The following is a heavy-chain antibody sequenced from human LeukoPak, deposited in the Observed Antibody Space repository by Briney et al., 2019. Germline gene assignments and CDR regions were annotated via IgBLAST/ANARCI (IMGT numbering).Heavy chain of an antibody. Sequence: GGSLRLSCAASGFTFSGHVMHWVRQAPGKGLEWVAVISIDGNNKYYGDSVKGRFTISRDNSKNTLYLQINSLRPEDTAVYYCAKDQSQWGQGTLVIVSS. J-gene: IGHJ4*02. CDR1: GFTFSGHV. V-gene: IGHV3-30*18. CDR2: ISIDGNNK. CDR3: AKDQSQ.